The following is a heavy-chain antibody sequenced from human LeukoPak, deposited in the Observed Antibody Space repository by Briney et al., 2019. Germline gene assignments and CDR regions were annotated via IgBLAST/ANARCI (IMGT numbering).Heavy chain of an antibody. CDR3: ARDGDTVLTRGYYYYMDV. CDR1: GFTFSSYS. J-gene: IGHJ6*03. D-gene: IGHD4-23*01. CDR2: ISSSSSTI. V-gene: IGHV3-48*04. Sequence: GGSLRLSCAASGFTFSSYSMNWVRQAPGKGLEWVSYISSSSSTIYYADSVKGRFTISRDNAKKSLSLQMNSLRAEDTAVYYCARDGDTVLTRGYYYYMDVWGKGTTLTVSS.